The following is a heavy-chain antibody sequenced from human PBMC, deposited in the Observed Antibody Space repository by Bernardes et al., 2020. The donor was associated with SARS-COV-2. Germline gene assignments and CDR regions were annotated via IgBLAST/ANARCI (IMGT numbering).Heavy chain of an antibody. CDR1: GFIVSSTY. D-gene: IGHD1-26*01. CDR2: IYAGGTK. V-gene: IGHV3-66*01. Sequence: VGSLRLSCAASGFIVSSTYMNWVRQAPGKGLEWVSVIYAGGTKYYADSVKDRFTISRDSSKNTLYLQMNSLRDEDTAVYYCATNWELGGWGQGTLVTVSS. J-gene: IGHJ4*02. CDR3: ATNWELGG.